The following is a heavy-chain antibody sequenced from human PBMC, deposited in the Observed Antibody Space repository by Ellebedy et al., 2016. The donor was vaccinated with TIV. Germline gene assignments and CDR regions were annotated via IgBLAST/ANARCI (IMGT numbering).Heavy chain of an antibody. CDR2: TWYDESQK. J-gene: IGHJ6*02. CDR1: GFTFSSYG. D-gene: IGHD6-19*01. CDR3: ARVRYSSGWQPLYYYYGMDV. V-gene: IGHV3-30*02. Sequence: GESLKISXAASGFTFSSYGMHWVRQAPGKGLEWVALTWYDESQKYYADSVKGRFTISRDNSKNTLYLQMNSLRAEDTAVYYCARVRYSSGWQPLYYYYGMDVWGQGTTVTVSS.